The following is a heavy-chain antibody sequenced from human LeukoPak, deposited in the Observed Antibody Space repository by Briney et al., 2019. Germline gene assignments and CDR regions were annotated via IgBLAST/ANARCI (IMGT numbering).Heavy chain of an antibody. CDR2: ISSSGSTI. Sequence: GGSLRLSCAASGFTFSSYEMNWVRQARAKGLEWVSDISSSGSTIYYADSVKGRLTISSDNDKNSLYLQMNSLRAEDTAVYYCARMARDDYGDYDAFDIWGQGTMVTVSS. CDR1: GFTFSSYE. D-gene: IGHD4-17*01. J-gene: IGHJ3*02. V-gene: IGHV3-48*03. CDR3: ARMARDDYGDYDAFDI.